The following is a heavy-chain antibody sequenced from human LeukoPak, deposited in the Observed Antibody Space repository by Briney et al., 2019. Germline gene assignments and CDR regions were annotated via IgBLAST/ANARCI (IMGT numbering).Heavy chain of an antibody. CDR2: IYHSGST. D-gene: IGHD2-2*01. CDR1: DYSISSGYY. CDR3: ARVRRYCSSTICYRYYFDY. Sequence: SETLSLTCAVSDYSISSGYYWGWIRQPPGKGLEWIGTIYHSGSTYYNPSLKSRVTISVDTSKNQFSLKLTSVTAADTAVYYCARVRRYCSSTICYRYYFDYWGQGTLVTVSS. V-gene: IGHV4-38-2*01. J-gene: IGHJ4*02.